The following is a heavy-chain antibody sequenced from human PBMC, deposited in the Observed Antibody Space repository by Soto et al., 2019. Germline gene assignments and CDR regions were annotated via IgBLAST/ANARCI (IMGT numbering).Heavy chain of an antibody. D-gene: IGHD2-15*01. CDR3: TTGRMDIVVVVAAGGAAFDI. CDR2: IKSKTDGVTT. Sequence: SVSNAWMNWVRQAPGKGLEWVGRIKSKTDGVTTDYAAPVKGRFTISRYDSKNTLYLQMNSLKTEDTAVYYCTTGRMDIVVVVAAGGAAFDIWGQGKMVTVSS. J-gene: IGHJ3*02. V-gene: IGHV3-15*07. CDR1: SVSNAW.